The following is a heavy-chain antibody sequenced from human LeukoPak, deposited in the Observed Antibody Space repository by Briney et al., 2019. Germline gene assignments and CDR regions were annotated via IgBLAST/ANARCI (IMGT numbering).Heavy chain of an antibody. V-gene: IGHV3-30*04. CDR2: ISYDGSNK. J-gene: IGHJ4*02. CDR3: ARDFRPVVGAAGTFDY. D-gene: IGHD6-13*01. CDR1: GFTFSSYA. Sequence: GRSLRLSCAASGFTFSSYAMDWVRQAPGKGLEWVAVISYDGSNKYYADSVKGRFTISRVNSKNTLYLQMNSLRAEDTAVYYCARDFRPVVGAAGTFDYWGQGTLVTVSS.